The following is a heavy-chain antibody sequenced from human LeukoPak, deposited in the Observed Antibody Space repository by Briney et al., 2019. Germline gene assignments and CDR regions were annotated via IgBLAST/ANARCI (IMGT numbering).Heavy chain of an antibody. Sequence: ASVKVSCKTSGYTFTDYYIHWVRQAPGQGLEWMGWINPNSGETNSAQKFQGRVTMTGDTSISTAYMEQRRVTSDDTAVYYCARDRDYSNTERGFDYWGQGTLVTVSS. CDR2: INPNSGET. CDR1: GYTFTDYY. J-gene: IGHJ4*02. CDR3: ARDRDYSNTERGFDY. V-gene: IGHV1-2*02. D-gene: IGHD4-11*01.